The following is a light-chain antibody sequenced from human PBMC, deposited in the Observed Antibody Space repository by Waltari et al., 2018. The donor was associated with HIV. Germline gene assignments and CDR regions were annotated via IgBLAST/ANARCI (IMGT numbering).Light chain of an antibody. J-gene: IGLJ2*01. V-gene: IGLV2-8*01. CDR1: TNTIGLYNY. Sequence: QSALPQPPSASGPPGEPVTLSSPGPTNTIGLYNYVPWFQKHPGKVPKLVMFEVSQRPSGVPDRFSGSKSGYTASLTVSGLQPDDEADYFCSSFAGNDFFVFGGGTRLTVL. CDR3: SSFAGNDFFV. CDR2: EVS.